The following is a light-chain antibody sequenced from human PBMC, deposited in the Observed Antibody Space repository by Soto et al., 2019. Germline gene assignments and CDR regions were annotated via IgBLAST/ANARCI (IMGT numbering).Light chain of an antibody. CDR1: SGDIGAYDL. J-gene: IGLJ1*01. CDR2: ATN. V-gene: IGLV2-23*01. Sequence: QSVLTQPASVSGSPGQSITISCTGTSGDIGAYDLVSWYQQHPGAAPKLMVFATNKRPSGLSNRFSASKSGNTASLTISGLQAEDEADYYCCSYAGSTTFYVFGTGTKLTVL. CDR3: CSYAGSTTFYV.